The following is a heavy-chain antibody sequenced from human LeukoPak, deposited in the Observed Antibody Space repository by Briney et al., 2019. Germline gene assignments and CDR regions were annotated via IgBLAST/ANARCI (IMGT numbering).Heavy chain of an antibody. V-gene: IGHV4-61*02. CDR1: GGSISSGSYY. Sequence: SQTLSLTCTVSGGSISSGSYYWSWIRQPAGKGLEWIGRIYTSGSTNYNPSLKSRVTISVDTSKNQFSLKLSSVTAADTAVYYCARDLGLSYPRYSPPDYWGQGTLVTVFS. CDR3: ARDLGLSYPRYSPPDY. J-gene: IGHJ4*02. D-gene: IGHD6-13*01. CDR2: IYTSGST.